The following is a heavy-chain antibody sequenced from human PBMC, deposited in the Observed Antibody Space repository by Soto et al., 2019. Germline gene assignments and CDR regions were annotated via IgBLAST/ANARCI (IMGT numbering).Heavy chain of an antibody. Sequence: SETVSLTCTVSGGSISSSSYYWGWIRQPPGKGLEWIGSIYYSGSTYYNPSLKSRVTISVDTSKNQFSLKLSSVTAADTAVYYCARQVDTAMAFDYWGQGTLVTVSS. CDR2: IYYSGST. D-gene: IGHD5-18*01. V-gene: IGHV4-39*01. CDR1: GGSISSSSYY. CDR3: ARQVDTAMAFDY. J-gene: IGHJ4*02.